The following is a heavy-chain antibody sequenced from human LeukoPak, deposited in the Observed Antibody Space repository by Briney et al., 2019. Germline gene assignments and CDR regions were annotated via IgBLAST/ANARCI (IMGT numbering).Heavy chain of an antibody. V-gene: IGHV4-39*01. D-gene: IGHD6-13*01. CDR3: ARHSRGPAAGPAFDY. J-gene: IGHJ4*02. Sequence: SATLSLTCTVSGGSISSSTYYWGWIRQPPGKGLEWIGSIYYSGSTYYNPSLKSRITISVDTSKTQFSLSSVTAADTAVYYCARHSRGPAAGPAFDYCGQGALVTVSS. CDR2: IYYSGST. CDR1: GGSISSSTYY.